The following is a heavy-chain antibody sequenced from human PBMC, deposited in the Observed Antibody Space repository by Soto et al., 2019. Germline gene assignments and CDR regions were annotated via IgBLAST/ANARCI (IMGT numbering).Heavy chain of an antibody. CDR3: VGGQYYFDY. CDR1: GFPFSSYG. D-gene: IGHD3-10*01. V-gene: IGHV3-30*03. CDR2: ISYDGSNK. J-gene: IGHJ4*02. Sequence: QVELVESGGGVVQPGRSLRLSCAASGFPFSSYGMHWVREAPGKGLEWVAVISYDGSNKYYADSVKGRFTISRDNSAITLYLQMNSLSPEDTALYYCVGGQYYFDYRGQGTLVTVSP.